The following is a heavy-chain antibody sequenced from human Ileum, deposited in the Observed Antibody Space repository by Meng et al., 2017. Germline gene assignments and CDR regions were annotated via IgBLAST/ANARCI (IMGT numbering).Heavy chain of an antibody. D-gene: IGHD3-10*01. Sequence: QVQLVESGGALVKPGVSLRLSCAASGFNFSDFYTGWVRQAPGKGLEFIAYISAIGNTYFADSFLGRVTVSRDSAQKVLYLQMTRMRAEDTAVCYCAKSPRGIDFDDWGQGILVTVSS. CDR1: GFNFSDFY. CDR3: AKSPRGIDFDD. CDR2: ISAIGNT. J-gene: IGHJ4*02. V-gene: IGHV3-11*01.